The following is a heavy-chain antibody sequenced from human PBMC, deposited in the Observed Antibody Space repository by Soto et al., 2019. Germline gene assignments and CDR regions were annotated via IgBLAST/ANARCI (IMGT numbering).Heavy chain of an antibody. V-gene: IGHV4-34*01. Sequence: SETLSLTCAVYGGSFSGYYWSWIRQPPGKGLEWIGEINHSGSTNYNPSLKSRVTISVDTSKNQFSLKLSSVTAADTAVYYCAGGSTMVRGVIVPPSQDYYYGMDVWGQGTTVTVSS. D-gene: IGHD3-10*01. CDR3: AGGSTMVRGVIVPPSQDYYYGMDV. J-gene: IGHJ6*02. CDR2: INHSGST. CDR1: GGSFSGYY.